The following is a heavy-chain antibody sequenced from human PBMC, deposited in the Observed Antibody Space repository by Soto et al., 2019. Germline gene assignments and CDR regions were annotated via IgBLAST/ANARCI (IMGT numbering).Heavy chain of an antibody. CDR2: IGTAGDT. CDR3: AGQADLGYCNGGNCYPA. V-gene: IGHV3-13*01. Sequence: GGSLRLSCEGSGFTVSGFDLHWVRQPTGTGQEWVSTIGTAGDTYYADSVTGRFTISRDNSKNTLYLQMNSLRAEDTALYYCAGQADLGYCNGGNCYPAWGQGTLVTVSS. D-gene: IGHD2-15*01. J-gene: IGHJ4*02. CDR1: GFTVSGFD.